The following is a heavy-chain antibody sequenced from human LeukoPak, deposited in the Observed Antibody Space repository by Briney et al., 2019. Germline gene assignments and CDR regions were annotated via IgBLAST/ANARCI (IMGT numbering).Heavy chain of an antibody. V-gene: IGHV3-23*01. Sequence: GGSLRLSCAASRFTFNTYAMSWVRQAPGKGLEWVSAISGSGGRTYYADSVKGRFTISRDNSKNTLYLQMNSLRAEDTVVYYFAKDGLVTFGELNWGEGTLVTVSS. CDR2: ISGSGGRT. CDR3: AKDGLVTFGELN. J-gene: IGHJ4*02. CDR1: RFTFNTYA. D-gene: IGHD3-10*01.